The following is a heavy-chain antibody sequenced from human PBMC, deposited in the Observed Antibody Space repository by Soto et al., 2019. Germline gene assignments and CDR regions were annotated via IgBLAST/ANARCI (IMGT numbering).Heavy chain of an antibody. D-gene: IGHD3-9*01. V-gene: IGHV1-69*01. Sequence: QVQLVQSGAEVKKPGSSVKVSCKASGGTFSSYAISWVRQAPGQGLEWMGGIIPIFGTANYAQKFQGRVTITADESTSTAYMELSSLRSEDTAVYYCARDSGYDILTGYYYYYGMDVWGQGTTVTVSS. CDR3: ARDSGYDILTGYYYYYGMDV. J-gene: IGHJ6*02. CDR2: IIPIFGTA. CDR1: GGTFSSYA.